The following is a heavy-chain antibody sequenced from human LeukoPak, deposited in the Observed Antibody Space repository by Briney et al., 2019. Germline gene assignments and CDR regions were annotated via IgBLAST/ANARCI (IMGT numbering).Heavy chain of an antibody. D-gene: IGHD1-26*01. V-gene: IGHV4-59*08. J-gene: IGHJ4*02. Sequence: SEILSLTCTVSGDSIGSYYWSWIRQTPGKGLEWIGYIYYSGGTKYNPFLKSRVTISVDTSKNQFSLKLSSVTAADTAVYYCASHRYSATYYADYWGQGTLVTVSS. CDR1: GDSIGSYY. CDR2: IYYSGGT. CDR3: ASHRYSATYYADY.